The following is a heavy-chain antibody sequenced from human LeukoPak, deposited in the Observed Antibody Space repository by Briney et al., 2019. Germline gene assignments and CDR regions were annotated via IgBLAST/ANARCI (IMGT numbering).Heavy chain of an antibody. D-gene: IGHD5-18*01. Sequence: SETLSLTCAVYGGSFSGYYWSWIRQPPGKGLEWIGEINHSGSTNYNPSLKSRDTISVDTSKNQFSLKLRSVPAADTAVYYCARGRYSYGYNWFDPWGQGTLVTVSS. CDR2: INHSGST. CDR1: GGSFSGYY. J-gene: IGHJ5*02. CDR3: ARGRYSYGYNWFDP. V-gene: IGHV4-34*01.